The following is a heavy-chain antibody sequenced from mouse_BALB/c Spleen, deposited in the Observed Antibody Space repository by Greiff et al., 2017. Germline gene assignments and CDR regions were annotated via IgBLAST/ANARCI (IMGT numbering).Heavy chain of an antibody. J-gene: IGHJ1*01. CDR2: ISTYYGDA. D-gene: IGHD4-1*01. Sequence: VQRVESGAELVRPGVSVKISCKGSGYTFTDYAMHWVKQSHAKSLEWIGVISTYYGDASYNQKFKGKATMTVDKSSSTAYMELARLTSEDSAIYYWARGGGTRGYWYFDVWGAGTTVTVSS. CDR1: GYTFTDYA. V-gene: IGHV1S137*01. CDR3: ARGGGTRGYWYFDV.